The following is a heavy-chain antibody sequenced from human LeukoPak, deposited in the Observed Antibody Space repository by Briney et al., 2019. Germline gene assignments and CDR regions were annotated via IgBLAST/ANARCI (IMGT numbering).Heavy chain of an antibody. CDR1: GFTFSSYW. Sequence: GGSLRLSCAASGFTFSSYWMSWVRQAPGKGLEWVANVKQDGSEKYYVDSLKGRFTISRDNAKNSLYLQMNSLRAEDTAVYYCARDTVGGDFWSGYYGFDYWGQGTLVTVSS. J-gene: IGHJ4*02. CDR3: ARDTVGGDFWSGYYGFDY. D-gene: IGHD3-3*01. CDR2: VKQDGSEK. V-gene: IGHV3-7*01.